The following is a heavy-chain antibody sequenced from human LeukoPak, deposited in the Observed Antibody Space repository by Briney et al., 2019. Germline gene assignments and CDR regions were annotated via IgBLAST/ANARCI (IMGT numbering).Heavy chain of an antibody. J-gene: IGHJ6*04. CDR2: ISSSGSTI. CDR1: GFTFSSYS. V-gene: IGHV3-48*04. Sequence: GGSLRLSCAASGFTFSSYSLNWVRQAPGKGLGWVSYISSSGSTIYYADSVKGRFTISRDNAKNSLYLQMNSLRAEDTAVYYCAELGITMIGGVWGKGTTVTISS. CDR3: AELGITMIGGV. D-gene: IGHD3-10*02.